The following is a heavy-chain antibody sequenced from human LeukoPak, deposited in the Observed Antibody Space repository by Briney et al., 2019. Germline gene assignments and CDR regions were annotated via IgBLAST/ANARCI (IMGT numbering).Heavy chain of an antibody. CDR3: AKDRGWSGYSEFDY. D-gene: IGHD3-3*01. V-gene: IGHV3-30*18. J-gene: IGHJ4*02. Sequence: GGSLRLSWAASGXTFSSYGMHWVRQAPGKGLEWVAVISHDGSNKYYADSVKGRFTISRDNSKNTLYLQMNSLRAEDTAVYYCAKDRGWSGYSEFDYWGQGTLVTVSS. CDR2: ISHDGSNK. CDR1: GXTFSSYG.